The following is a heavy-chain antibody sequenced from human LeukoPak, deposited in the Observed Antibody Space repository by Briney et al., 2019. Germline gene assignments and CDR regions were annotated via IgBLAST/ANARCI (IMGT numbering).Heavy chain of an antibody. V-gene: IGHV3-48*04. D-gene: IGHD6-19*01. Sequence: GGSLRLSCAASGFTFSSYSMNWVRQAPGKGLEWVSYISSSSSTIYYADSVKGRFTISRDNAKNSLYLQMNSLRAEDTALYYCARDKTGGSGWYGLDRYYYYYMDVWGKGTTVTVSS. CDR2: ISSSSSTI. J-gene: IGHJ6*03. CDR1: GFTFSSYS. CDR3: ARDKTGGSGWYGLDRYYYYYMDV.